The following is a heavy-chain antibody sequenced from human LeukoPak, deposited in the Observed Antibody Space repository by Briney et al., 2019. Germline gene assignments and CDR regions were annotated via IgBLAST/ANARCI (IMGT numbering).Heavy chain of an antibody. Sequence: GGSLRLSCAASGFIFSSYGMNWVRQAPGKGLEWVAVIWYDGSNKYYADSVKGRFTISRDNSKNTLYLQMNSLRAEDTAVYYCARDYDGFDYWGQGTLVTVSS. CDR1: GFIFSSYG. CDR3: ARDYDGFDY. V-gene: IGHV3-33*08. CDR2: IWYDGSNK. J-gene: IGHJ4*02. D-gene: IGHD3-3*01.